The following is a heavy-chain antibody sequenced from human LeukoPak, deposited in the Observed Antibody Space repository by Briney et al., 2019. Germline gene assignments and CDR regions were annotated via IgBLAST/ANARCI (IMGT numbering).Heavy chain of an antibody. V-gene: IGHV1-2*06. J-gene: IGHJ4*02. CDR3: ARGRSSSFDY. D-gene: IGHD6-6*01. Sequence: GASVKVSCKASGYTFTGYYMHWVRQAPGQGLEWMGRITPNSGGPNYAQKFQGRVTMTRDTSISTAYMELSRLRSDDTAVYFCARGRSSSFDYWVQGTLVTVSS. CDR1: GYTFTGYY. CDR2: ITPNSGGP.